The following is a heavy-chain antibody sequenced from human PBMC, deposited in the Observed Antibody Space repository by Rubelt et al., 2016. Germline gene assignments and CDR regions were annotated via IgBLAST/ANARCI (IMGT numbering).Heavy chain of an antibody. CDR1: GFTFSSYW. Sequence: GLVQPGGSLRICCAASGFTFSSYWMSWVRQAPGKGLEWVASIKQDGSDEYYVDSVKGRFTISRDNAWNSLSLLMNSLRAEDTAVYYCARALPQWEIYSWGQGTLITVSS. CDR3: ARALPQWEIYS. J-gene: IGHJ4*02. V-gene: IGHV3-7*05. CDR2: IKQDGSDE. D-gene: IGHD1-26*01.